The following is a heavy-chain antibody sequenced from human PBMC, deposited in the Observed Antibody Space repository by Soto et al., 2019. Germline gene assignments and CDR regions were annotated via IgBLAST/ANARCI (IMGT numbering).Heavy chain of an antibody. J-gene: IGHJ5*02. CDR1: GFTFINYD. Sequence: GGSMRRSCSASGFTFINYDMSWFRQAPGKGLEWVSAISVSGDTTYYADSVKGRFTISRDNSKNTLYLQMNTLRAEDTAVYYCAKNRNTGVAGTSCWFGPWGQGTLVTVSS. CDR2: ISVSGDTT. CDR3: AKNRNTGVAGTSCWFGP. V-gene: IGHV3-23*01. D-gene: IGHD6-19*01.